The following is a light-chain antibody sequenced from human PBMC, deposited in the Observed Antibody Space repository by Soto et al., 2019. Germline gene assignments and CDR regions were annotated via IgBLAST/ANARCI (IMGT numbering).Light chain of an antibody. CDR3: QQRSNGPPLT. V-gene: IGKV3-11*01. CDR2: DAS. Sequence: EIVLTQSPATLSLSPGERATLSCRASQSVSSYLAWYQQKPGQAPRLLIYDASNRATGIPARFSGSGSGTDFTLTISSLEPEDCAVYYCQQRSNGPPLTVGGGTKVEIK. J-gene: IGKJ4*02. CDR1: QSVSSY.